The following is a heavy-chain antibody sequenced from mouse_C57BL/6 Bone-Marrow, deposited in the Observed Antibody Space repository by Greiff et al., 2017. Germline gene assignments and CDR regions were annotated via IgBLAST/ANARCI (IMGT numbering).Heavy chain of an antibody. J-gene: IGHJ4*01. V-gene: IGHV1-64*01. D-gene: IGHD1-1*01. CDR1: GYTFTSYW. Sequence: VQLQQPGAELVKPGASVKLSCKASGYTFTSYWMHWVKQRPGQGLEWIGMIHPNSGSTNYNEKFKSKATLTVDKSSSTAYMQLSSLTSEDSAVYYCARSITTVVAHYAMDYWGQGTSVTVAS. CDR2: IHPNSGST. CDR3: ARSITTVVAHYAMDY.